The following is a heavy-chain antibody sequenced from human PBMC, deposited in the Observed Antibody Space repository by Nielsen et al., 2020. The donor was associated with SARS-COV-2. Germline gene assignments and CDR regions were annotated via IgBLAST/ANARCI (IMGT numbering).Heavy chain of an antibody. D-gene: IGHD5-12*01. CDR2: INHSGST. V-gene: IGHV4-34*01. Sequence: GSLRLSCTVYGGSFNGYFWSWIRQSPGKGLEWIGEINHSGSTNYNPSLKSRVTISVDTSKDQFSLKLSSVTAADTAVYYCARAPRGMLRFFDYWGQGTLVTVSS. J-gene: IGHJ4*02. CDR3: ARAPRGMLRFFDY. CDR1: GGSFNGYF.